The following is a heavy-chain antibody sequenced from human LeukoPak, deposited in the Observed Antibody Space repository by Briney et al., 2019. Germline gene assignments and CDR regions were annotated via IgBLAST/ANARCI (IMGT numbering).Heavy chain of an antibody. V-gene: IGHV3-30*02. Sequence: GGSLRLSCAASGFTFSSYGMHWVRQAPGKGLEWVAFIRYDGSIKYYADSVKGRFTISRDNSKNTLYLQMNSLRAEDTAVYYCAKVHRLLNSQSYMVDYWGQGTLVTVSS. D-gene: IGHD2-2*02. CDR3: AKVHRLLNSQSYMVDY. J-gene: IGHJ4*02. CDR1: GFTFSSYG. CDR2: IRYDGSIK.